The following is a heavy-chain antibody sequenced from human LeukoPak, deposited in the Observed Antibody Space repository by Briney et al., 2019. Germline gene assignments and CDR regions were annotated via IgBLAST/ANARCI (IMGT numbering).Heavy chain of an antibody. CDR1: GYTFTSYY. CDR3: ARDSEFGDSGYDLFDY. D-gene: IGHD5-12*01. CDR2: INPSGGST. J-gene: IGHJ4*02. Sequence: ASVKVSCKASGYTFTSYYMHWVRQAPGQGLEWMGIINPSGGSTSYAQKFQGRVTMTRDTSTSTVYMELSSLRSEDTAVYYCARDSEFGDSGYDLFDYWGQETLVTVSS. V-gene: IGHV1-46*01.